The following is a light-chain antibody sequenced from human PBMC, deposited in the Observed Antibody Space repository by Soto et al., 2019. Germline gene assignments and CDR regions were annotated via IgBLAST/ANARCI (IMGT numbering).Light chain of an antibody. CDR2: KAS. CDR3: QQYNSYPIT. V-gene: IGKV1-16*01. Sequence: DIQMTQSPALLSAPVGDRITITSRSSQDIRNHLGRFQKRPGKATKLLIYKASSLESGVPSRCSGSGSGTEFTLTISSLQPDDVATYCCQQYNSYPITFGQGTRLEIK. CDR1: QDIRNH. J-gene: IGKJ5*01.